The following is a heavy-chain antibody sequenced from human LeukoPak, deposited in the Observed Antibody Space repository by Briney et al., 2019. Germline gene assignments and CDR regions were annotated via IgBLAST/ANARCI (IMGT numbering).Heavy chain of an antibody. V-gene: IGHV4-4*07. D-gene: IGHD4-11*01. CDR1: GGSISSYY. J-gene: IGHJ6*03. Sequence: SETLSLTCTVSGGSISSYYWSWIRQPAGKGLEWIGRIYNSGSTNFNPSLKSRVTMSVDTSKNQFYLKLSSVTAADTAVYYCARVRRADSYYYDHMDVWGKGTTVTVSS. CDR2: IYNSGST. CDR3: ARVRRADSYYYDHMDV.